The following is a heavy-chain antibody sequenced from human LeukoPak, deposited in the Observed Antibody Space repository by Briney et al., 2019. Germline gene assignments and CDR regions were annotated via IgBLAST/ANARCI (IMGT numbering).Heavy chain of an antibody. CDR2: ISSSGSTI. CDR1: GFTFSDYY. V-gene: IGHV3-11*04. J-gene: IGHJ3*02. D-gene: IGHD3-10*01. CDR3: ARRGAYTTRFAFDI. Sequence: GGSLRLSCAASGFTFSDYYMSWIRQAPGKGLEWVSYISSSGSTIYYADSVKGRFTISRDNAKNSLYLQMNSLGAEDTAVYYCARRGAYTTRFAFDIWGQGTMVTVSS.